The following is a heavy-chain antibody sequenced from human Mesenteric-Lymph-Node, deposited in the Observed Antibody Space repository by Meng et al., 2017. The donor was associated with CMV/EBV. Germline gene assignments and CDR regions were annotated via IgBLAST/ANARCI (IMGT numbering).Heavy chain of an antibody. J-gene: IGHJ1*01. CDR3: TRSYDSAGYYPGYFHH. D-gene: IGHD3-22*01. Sequence: GGSLRLSCTTSGFTFGDYALTWVRQAPGKGLEWVGFIRSNAFGATSVYAASVKGRFTISRDDSKSIAYLQMNSLKTEDTAFYYCTRSYDSAGYYPGYFHHWGQGTLVTVSS. V-gene: IGHV3-49*04. CDR1: GFTFGDYA. CDR2: IRSNAFGATS.